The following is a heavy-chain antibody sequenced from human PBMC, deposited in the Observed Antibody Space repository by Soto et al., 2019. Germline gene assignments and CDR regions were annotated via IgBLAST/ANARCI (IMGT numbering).Heavy chain of an antibody. V-gene: IGHV3-43D*04. J-gene: IGHJ1*01. Sequence: PGGSLRLSFSASGFTFDDYAMDWVRQAPGKGLEWVSLISWDGGSTYYADSVKGRFTISRDNSKNSLYLQMNSLRAADTALYYCAKVAAYSSGWGYFQHWGQGTLVSVSS. CDR2: ISWDGGST. D-gene: IGHD6-19*01. CDR3: AKVAAYSSGWGYFQH. CDR1: GFTFDDYA.